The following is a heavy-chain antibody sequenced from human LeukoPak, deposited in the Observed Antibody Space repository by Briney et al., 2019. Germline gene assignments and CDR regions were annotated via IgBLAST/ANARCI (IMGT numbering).Heavy chain of an antibody. Sequence: GASVKVSCKVSGYTLTELSMHWVRQAPGKGLEWMGGFDPEDGETIYAQKFQGRVNKTEDTSTDTAYMELSSLRSEDTAVYYCATVGRNYYDSSGYYYYFDYWGQGTLVTVSS. D-gene: IGHD3-22*01. V-gene: IGHV1-24*01. CDR3: ATVGRNYYDSSGYYYYFDY. J-gene: IGHJ4*02. CDR2: FDPEDGET. CDR1: GYTLTELS.